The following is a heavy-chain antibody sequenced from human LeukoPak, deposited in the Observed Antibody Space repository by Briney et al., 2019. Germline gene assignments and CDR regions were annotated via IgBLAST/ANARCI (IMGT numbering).Heavy chain of an antibody. CDR2: IYSDGST. Sequence: PGGSLRLSCAAPEFTVSSNYMSWVRQAPGKGLEWGSVIYSDGSTYYADSVKGRFTISRDNSKNTLYLQMNSLGAEDTAVYYCARSPSYYGSAHYFDYWGQGTLVTVSS. D-gene: IGHD3-10*01. CDR3: ARSPSYYGSAHYFDY. V-gene: IGHV3-53*01. J-gene: IGHJ4*02. CDR1: EFTVSSNY.